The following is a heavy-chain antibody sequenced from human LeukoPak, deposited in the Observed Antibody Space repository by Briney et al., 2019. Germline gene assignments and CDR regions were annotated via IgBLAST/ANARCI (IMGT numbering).Heavy chain of an antibody. CDR2: ISSSSSYI. CDR1: GFTFSSYS. V-gene: IGHV3-21*01. CDR3: ARVGAKYNYYYYMDV. Sequence: GGSLRLSCAASGFTFSSYSMNWVRQAPGKGLELVSSISSSSSYIYYADSVKGRFTISRDNAKNSLYLQMNSLRAEDTAVYYCARVGAKYNYYYYMDVWGKGTTVTVSS. D-gene: IGHD1-26*01. J-gene: IGHJ6*03.